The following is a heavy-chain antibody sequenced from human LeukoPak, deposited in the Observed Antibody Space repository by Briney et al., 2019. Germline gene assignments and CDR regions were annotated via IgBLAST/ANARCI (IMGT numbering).Heavy chain of an antibody. J-gene: IGHJ4*02. CDR1: GFTFSDYY. CDR3: ASWGEGALDN. Sequence: GGSLRLSCAASGFTFSDYYMNWVRQAPGKGLEWVSYISSSGSTIYYANSVKGRLTISRDNAKKSLYLQMNSLRVEDTGVYYCASWGEGALDNWGQGTLVTVSS. D-gene: IGHD1-26*01. V-gene: IGHV3-11*04. CDR2: ISSSGSTI.